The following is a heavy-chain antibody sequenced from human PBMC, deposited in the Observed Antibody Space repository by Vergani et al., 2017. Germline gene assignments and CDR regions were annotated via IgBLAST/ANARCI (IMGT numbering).Heavy chain of an antibody. CDR2: IWYDGSKE. Sequence: QVQLEESGGGVVQPGRSLRLSCAGSGFTLSSHAMHWVRQAPGKGLEWVAFIWYDGSKEYYADSVKGRFTISRDNSKNTLYLQMNSLRAEDTAVYYCANLWESPNRIVALRGYGMDVWGQGTTVTVSS. D-gene: IGHD3-16*01. J-gene: IGHJ6*02. CDR1: GFTLSSHA. CDR3: ANLWESPNRIVALRGYGMDV. V-gene: IGHV3-33*06.